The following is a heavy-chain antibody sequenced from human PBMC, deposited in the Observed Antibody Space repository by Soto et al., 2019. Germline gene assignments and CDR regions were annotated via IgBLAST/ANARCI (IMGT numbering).Heavy chain of an antibody. Sequence: ASVKVSCKASGYTFTGYYMHWVRQAPGQGLEWMGWINPNSGGTNYAQKFQGRVTMTRDTSISTAYMELSRLRSDDTAVYYCARALRYCSGGSCYVPFGQATLVTFYS. CDR1: GYTFTGYY. CDR2: INPNSGGT. V-gene: IGHV1-2*02. J-gene: IGHJ5*02. D-gene: IGHD2-15*01. CDR3: ARALRYCSGGSCYVP.